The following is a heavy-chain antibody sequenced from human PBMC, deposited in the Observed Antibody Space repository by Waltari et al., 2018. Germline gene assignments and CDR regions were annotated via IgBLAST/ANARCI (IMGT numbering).Heavy chain of an antibody. CDR3: VRRVGIAVAGTHIDY. V-gene: IGHV5-51*01. Sequence: EVQLVQSGAEVKKPGESLKISCKASGYSFTSSWIGWARQMPGKGLEWLGIIYPGDSETRYSPSFRGQATVSADRSISTAYLQWSRLEASDTAIYYCVRRVGIAVAGTHIDYWGQGTLVTVSS. D-gene: IGHD6-19*01. CDR1: GYSFTSSW. CDR2: IYPGDSET. J-gene: IGHJ4*02.